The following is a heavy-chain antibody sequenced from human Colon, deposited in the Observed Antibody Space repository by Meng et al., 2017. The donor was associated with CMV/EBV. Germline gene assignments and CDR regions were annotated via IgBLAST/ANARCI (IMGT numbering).Heavy chain of an antibody. CDR3: VHSFYDFWTGYPAPPWFDP. J-gene: IGHJ5*02. D-gene: IGHD3-3*01. Sequence: SGPTLVKPTQTLTLTCTFSGFSLNDTGVGVGWVRQPPGKALEWLALIYWIDDQRYHPSLKNRLTITKDTPKNQVVLTLTDMQPVDTATYYCVHSFYDFWTGYPAPPWFDPWGQGILVTVSS. CDR2: IYWIDDQ. CDR1: GFSLNDTGVG. V-gene: IGHV2-5*01.